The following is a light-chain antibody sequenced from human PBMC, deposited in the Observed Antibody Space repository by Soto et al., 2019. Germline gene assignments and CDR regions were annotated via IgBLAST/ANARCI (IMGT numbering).Light chain of an antibody. Sequence: DIQMTQSPSSLSASVGDRVTITCRASQSISSYLNWYQQKPGKAPKLLIYAASSLQSGVPSRFSGSGSGTDFTLTISSLQPEDFATYYCQQYSGYPWTFGLGTKV. CDR1: QSISSY. V-gene: IGKV1-39*01. CDR2: AAS. J-gene: IGKJ1*01. CDR3: QQYSGYPWT.